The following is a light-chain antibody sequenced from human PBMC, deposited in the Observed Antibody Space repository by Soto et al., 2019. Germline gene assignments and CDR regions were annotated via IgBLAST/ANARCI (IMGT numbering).Light chain of an antibody. CDR2: GAS. Sequence: EIVMTQSPATLSVSPGEKVTLSCMASQLVRGSQVAWYQQKPGEAPRLLIFGASIRATGIPARFSGDGSETEFTLTISSLQSDDFAVYYCQQYSDWPPWRFGQGTKVDIK. CDR3: QQYSDWPPWR. V-gene: IGKV3-15*01. CDR1: QLVRGSQ. J-gene: IGKJ1*01.